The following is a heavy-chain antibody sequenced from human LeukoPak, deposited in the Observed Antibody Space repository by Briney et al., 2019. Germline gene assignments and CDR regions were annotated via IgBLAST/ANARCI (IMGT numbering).Heavy chain of an antibody. CDR1: GYTFTGYY. J-gene: IGHJ4*02. Sequence: ASVKVSCKASGYTFTGYYMHWVRQAPGQGLEWMGWISAYNGNTNYAQKLQGRVTMTTDTSTSTAYMELRSLRSDDTAVYYCARAREWELGGPLDYWGQGTLVTVSS. CDR2: ISAYNGNT. V-gene: IGHV1-18*04. D-gene: IGHD1-26*01. CDR3: ARAREWELGGPLDY.